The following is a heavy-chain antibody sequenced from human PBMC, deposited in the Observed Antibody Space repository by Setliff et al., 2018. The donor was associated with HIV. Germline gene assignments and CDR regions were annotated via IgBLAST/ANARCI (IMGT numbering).Heavy chain of an antibody. CDR1: GYTFTNYF. V-gene: IGHV1-18*04. CDR2: ISGYNGNT. Sequence: ASVKVSCKASGYTFTNYFMHWVRQAPGEGLEWMGWISGYNGNTDYAQNLQGRVTMTTDTSTSTAYMELRSLRSDDTAVYYCARDLFTSGSDRSRQAGYYYYYYMDVWGKGTTVTVSS. D-gene: IGHD3-10*01. J-gene: IGHJ6*03. CDR3: ARDLFTSGSDRSRQAGYYYYYYMDV.